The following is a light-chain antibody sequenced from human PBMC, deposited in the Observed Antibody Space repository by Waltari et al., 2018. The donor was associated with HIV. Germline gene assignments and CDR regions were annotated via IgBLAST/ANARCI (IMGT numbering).Light chain of an antibody. V-gene: IGLV1-51*01. CDR2: DDT. J-gene: IGLJ2*01. Sequence: QSVLTQPPSVSATPGQRVTISCSGRTSNIGYNLVSWYQHIPGTAPKLLIYDDTERPSGIPDRFSGSRSGTSATLDITGLQTGDEADYYCATWDSSLNALLFGGGTKLTAL. CDR1: TSNIGYNL. CDR3: ATWDSSLNALL.